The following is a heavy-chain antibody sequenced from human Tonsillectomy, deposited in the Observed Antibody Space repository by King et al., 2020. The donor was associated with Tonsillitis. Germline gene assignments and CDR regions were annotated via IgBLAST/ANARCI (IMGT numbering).Heavy chain of an antibody. CDR3: ARSSYDFSFDY. V-gene: IGHV4-30-2*06. Sequence: VQLQESGSGLVRPSQTLSLTCAVSGGSISTGGYSWSWIRQSPGKGLEWIGYIYHHGTTHYNPSLNSRVTISVDRSKNQFSLKLSSLTAADTAVYYCARSSYDFSFDYWGQGTLVTVSS. CDR2: IYHHGTT. D-gene: IGHD3-3*01. CDR1: GGSISTGGYS. J-gene: IGHJ4*02.